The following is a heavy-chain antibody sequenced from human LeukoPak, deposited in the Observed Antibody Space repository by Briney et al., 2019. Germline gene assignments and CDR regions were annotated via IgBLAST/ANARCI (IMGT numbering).Heavy chain of an antibody. Sequence: GGSLRLSCAASGFTVSSNYMSWVRQAPGKGLEWVSVIYSGGSTYYADSVKGRFTISRDNSKNTLYLQMNSLRADDTAVYYCARYYGSGSFDYWGRGTLVTVSS. CDR3: ARYYGSGSFDY. CDR2: IYSGGST. V-gene: IGHV3-66*01. J-gene: IGHJ4*02. CDR1: GFTVSSNY. D-gene: IGHD3-10*01.